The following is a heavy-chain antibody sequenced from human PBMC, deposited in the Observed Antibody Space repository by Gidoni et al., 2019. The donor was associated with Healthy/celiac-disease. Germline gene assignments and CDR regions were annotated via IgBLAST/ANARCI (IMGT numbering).Heavy chain of an antibody. Sequence: QVQLQESGPGLVKPSETLSLTCTVSGGSISSYYWSWIRQPPGKGLEWIWYIYYGGSTNYNPSLKSRVTISVDTSKNQFSLKLSSVTAADTAVYYCARCGYSSGWSSHTYYYYYGMDVWGQGTTVTVSS. CDR2: IYYGGST. CDR3: ARCGYSSGWSSHTYYYYYGMDV. CDR1: GGSISSYY. J-gene: IGHJ6*02. D-gene: IGHD6-19*01. V-gene: IGHV4-59*01.